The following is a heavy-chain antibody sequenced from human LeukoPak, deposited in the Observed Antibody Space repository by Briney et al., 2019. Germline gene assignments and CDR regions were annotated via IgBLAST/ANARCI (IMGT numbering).Heavy chain of an antibody. D-gene: IGHD3-3*01. CDR3: ATAGRYDFWSGHPY. CDR1: GYSLTDLS. Sequence: ASVKVSCKVSGYSLTDLSIHWVRQAPGKGLEWMGGFHPEDGETSFAQKFQGRVTVTEDTSTDTAYMELSSLRSQDTAVYYCATAGRYDFWSGHPYWGQGTLVPVSS. CDR2: FHPEDGET. V-gene: IGHV1-24*01. J-gene: IGHJ4*02.